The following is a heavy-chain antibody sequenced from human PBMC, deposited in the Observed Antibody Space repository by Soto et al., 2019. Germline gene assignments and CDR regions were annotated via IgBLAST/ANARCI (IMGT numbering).Heavy chain of an antibody. J-gene: IGHJ4*02. CDR2: ISGSGGST. D-gene: IGHD3-10*01. Sequence: EVQLLESGGGLVQPGGSLRLSCAASGFTFSSYAMSWVRQAPGKGLEWVSAISGSGGSTYYADSVKGRFTISRHNSKNTLYLQMNSLRAEDTAVYYCAKSLTDYYGSGTYYYGYWGQGTLVTVSS. V-gene: IGHV3-23*01. CDR1: GFTFSSYA. CDR3: AKSLTDYYGSGTYYYGY.